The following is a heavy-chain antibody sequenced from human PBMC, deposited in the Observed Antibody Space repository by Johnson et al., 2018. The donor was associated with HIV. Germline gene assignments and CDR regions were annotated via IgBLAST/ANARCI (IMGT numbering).Heavy chain of an antibody. CDR2: ISSDGSNN. J-gene: IGHJ3*02. Sequence: QVQLVESGGGAVQPGRSLRLSCAASGFTFSSYPMHWVRQAQGKGLEWVAVISSDGSNNYYADSVKGRFTISRDNTKNTLYLQMNSLRDEDTAVYYCARGGGCGGDCYSGYDAFDIWGQGTMVTV. D-gene: IGHD2-21*01. CDR3: ARGGGCGGDCYSGYDAFDI. V-gene: IGHV3-30*04. CDR1: GFTFSSYP.